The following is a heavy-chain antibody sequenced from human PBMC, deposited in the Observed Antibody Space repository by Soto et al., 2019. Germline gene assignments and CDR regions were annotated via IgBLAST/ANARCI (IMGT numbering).Heavy chain of an antibody. Sequence: TLSLTCTVSGGSISSGGDYWSWIRQHPGKGLEWIGYIYYSGSTYYNPSLKSRVTISVDTSKNQFSLKLSSVTAADTAVYYLARAPPGHDSSGYLFDYWGQGTLVTVSS. CDR1: GGSISSGGDY. D-gene: IGHD3-22*01. CDR3: ARAPPGHDSSGYLFDY. CDR2: IYYSGST. V-gene: IGHV4-31*03. J-gene: IGHJ4*02.